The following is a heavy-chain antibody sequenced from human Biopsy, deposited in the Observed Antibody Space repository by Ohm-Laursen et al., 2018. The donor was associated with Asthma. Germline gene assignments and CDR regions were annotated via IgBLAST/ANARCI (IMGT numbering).Heavy chain of an antibody. CDR1: GGSISSGGFS. CDR3: ARRGLSGSYLQAYFDY. CDR2: MFHRGTT. D-gene: IGHD1-26*01. V-gene: IGHV4-30-2*02. Sequence: TLSLTCAVSGGSISSGGFSWTWIRQPPGKGLEWIGYMFHRGTTHYNPSLKSRVTISVDTSKNQFSLKLSSVTAADTAVYYCARRGLSGSYLQAYFDYWGQGTLVTVSS. J-gene: IGHJ4*02.